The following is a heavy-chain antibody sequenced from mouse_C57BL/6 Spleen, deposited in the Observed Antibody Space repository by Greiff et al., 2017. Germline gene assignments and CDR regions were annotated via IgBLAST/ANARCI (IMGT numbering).Heavy chain of an antibody. CDR3: AREGYYYGSSYEVDY. CDR1: GYSITSGYY. J-gene: IGHJ4*01. V-gene: IGHV3-6*01. Sequence: EVKLMESGPGLVKPSQSLSLTCSVTGYSITSGYYWNWIRQFPGNKLEWMGYISYDGSNNYNPSLKNRISITRDTSKNQFFLKLNSVTTEDTATYYCAREGYYYGSSYEVDYWGQGTSVTVSS. D-gene: IGHD1-1*01. CDR2: ISYDGSN.